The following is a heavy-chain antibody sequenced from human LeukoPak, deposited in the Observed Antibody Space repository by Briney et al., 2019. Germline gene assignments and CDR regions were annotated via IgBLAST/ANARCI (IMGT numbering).Heavy chain of an antibody. D-gene: IGHD2-15*01. J-gene: IGHJ4*02. V-gene: IGHV3-15*01. Sequence: GGSLRLSCAASGITFGNAWMSWVRQAPGKGLEWVGRIKSKTDGGTTDHAAPVKGRFTISRDDSKSTLDLQLNSLKTEDTPVYFCTTGTFCSRGSCYPPFVYWGQGTLVTVSS. CDR1: GITFGNAW. CDR3: TTGTFCSRGSCYPPFVY. CDR2: IKSKTDGGTT.